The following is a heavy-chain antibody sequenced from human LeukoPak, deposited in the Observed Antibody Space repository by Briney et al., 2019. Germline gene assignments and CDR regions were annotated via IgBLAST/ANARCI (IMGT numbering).Heavy chain of an antibody. J-gene: IGHJ6*02. V-gene: IGHV3-7*03. CDR1: GFTFSSYW. CDR2: INHNGNVN. Sequence: GGSLRLSCAASGFTFSSYWMNWARRLPGKGLEWVASINHNGNVNYYVDSVKGRFTISRDNAKNSLYLQMSNLRAEDTAVYFCARGGGLDVWGQGATVTVSS. CDR3: ARGGGLDV. D-gene: IGHD3-16*01.